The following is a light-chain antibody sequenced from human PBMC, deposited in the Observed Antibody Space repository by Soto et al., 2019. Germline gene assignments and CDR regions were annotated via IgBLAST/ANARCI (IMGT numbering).Light chain of an antibody. CDR1: QSISSY. V-gene: IGKV1-39*01. Sequence: DSQMTQSPSSLSASVGDRVTITCRASQSISSYLNWYQQKPGKAPKLLIYAASSLQSGVPSRFSGSGSGRDFTLTISSLQPEDFATYYCQQSYSTPLTFGPGTKVDIK. J-gene: IGKJ3*01. CDR3: QQSYSTPLT. CDR2: AAS.